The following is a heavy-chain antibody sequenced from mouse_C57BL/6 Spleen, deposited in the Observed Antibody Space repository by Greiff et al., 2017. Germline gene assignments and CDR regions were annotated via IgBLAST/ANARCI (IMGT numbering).Heavy chain of an antibody. CDR3: ARKDYGSSYGYAMDY. CDR1: GYTFTSYW. CDR2: IDPSDSYT. J-gene: IGHJ4*01. V-gene: IGHV1-50*01. Sequence: HVQLQQPGAELVKPGASVKLSCKASGYTFTSYWMQWVKQRPGQGLEWIGEIDPSDSYTNYNQKFKGKATLTVDTSSSTAYMQLSSLTSEDSAVYYCARKDYGSSYGYAMDYWGQGTSVTVSS. D-gene: IGHD1-1*01.